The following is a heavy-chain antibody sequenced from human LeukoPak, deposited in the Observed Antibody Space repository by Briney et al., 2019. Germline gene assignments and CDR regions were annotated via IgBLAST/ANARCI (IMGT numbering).Heavy chain of an antibody. J-gene: IGHJ6*02. CDR2: IYYTGST. CDR3: ARQNSGARLNV. D-gene: IGHD6-25*01. Sequence: PSETLSLTCTVSGGSISSSSYYWGWIRQPPGKGLEWIGNIYYTGSTYYNPSLKSRLTISVDTSKNQFSLKLSSVTAADTAVYFCARQNSGARLNVWGQGTTVTVSS. CDR1: GGSISSSSYY. V-gene: IGHV4-39*01.